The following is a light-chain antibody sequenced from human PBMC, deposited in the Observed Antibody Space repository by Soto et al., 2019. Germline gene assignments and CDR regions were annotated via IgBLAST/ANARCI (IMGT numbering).Light chain of an antibody. CDR3: QQYTHWPGT. CDR2: GPP. CDR1: RSIRDN. J-gene: IGKJ1*01. Sequence: EIVLTQSQATLSVSPAERVTLXWRASRSIRDNLAWYKQKPGQARRFFIYGPPIRAVDIPVRFSGSGSGTEFTPPITGLQSEDFAVYYCQQYTHWPGTLGKGTKV. V-gene: IGKV3-15*01.